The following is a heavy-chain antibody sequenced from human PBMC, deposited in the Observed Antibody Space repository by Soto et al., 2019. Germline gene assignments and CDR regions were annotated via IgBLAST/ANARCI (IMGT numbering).Heavy chain of an antibody. CDR3: ARLTAAVDY. CDR1: GGSINSGGYY. CDR2: IYYSGST. D-gene: IGHD2-15*01. V-gene: IGHV4-31*03. J-gene: IGHJ4*02. Sequence: QVQLQESGPGLVKPSQTLSLTCIVSGGSINSGGYYWSWIRQHPGKGLEWLGYIYYSGSTHYNPSLXXRXTXXIDTSKNQFSLKLSSVTAADTAVYYCARLTAAVDYWGQGTLVTVSS.